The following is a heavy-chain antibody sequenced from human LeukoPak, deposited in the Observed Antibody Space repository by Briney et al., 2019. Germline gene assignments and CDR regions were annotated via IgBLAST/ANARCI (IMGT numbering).Heavy chain of an antibody. V-gene: IGHV4-31*03. CDR2: MYDREKT. Sequence: PSETLSLTCTVSGGSISFGGYYWSWIRQFPGKGLEWIGYMYDREKTDYNPSLRSRVIISLDTSKNQFSLELNSVTATDTAVYYCARDSQIRLLLNDYDVFDVWGQGTVVTVSS. D-gene: IGHD2-21*02. CDR1: GGSISFGGYY. CDR3: ARDSQIRLLLNDYDVFDV. J-gene: IGHJ3*01.